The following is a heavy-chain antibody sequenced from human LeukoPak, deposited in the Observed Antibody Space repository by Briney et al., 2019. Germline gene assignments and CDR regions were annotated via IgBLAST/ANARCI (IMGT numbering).Heavy chain of an antibody. CDR1: GFTLSSYS. CDR2: ISSSSSTI. V-gene: IGHV3-48*02. CDR3: ARTRTTVAPHFDY. J-gene: IGHJ4*02. D-gene: IGHD4-23*01. Sequence: GGSLRLSCAASGFTLSSYSMNWVRQAPGKGLEWVSYISSSSSTIYYADSVKGRFTISRDNAKNSLYLQMNSLRDEDTAVYYCARTRTTVAPHFDYWGQGTLVTVSS.